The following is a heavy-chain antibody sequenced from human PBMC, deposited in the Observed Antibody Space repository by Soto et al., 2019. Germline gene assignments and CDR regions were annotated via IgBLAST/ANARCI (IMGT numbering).Heavy chain of an antibody. Sequence: PSQTLSLTCAIYGDSVSGNSVAWNWIRQSPSSGLEWLGRTYYRSKWYNDYAVSVKSRIPINPDTAKNQFSRQLNAGTPEDTAVYYCARGAAAAATQKMNFDYWGQGTLVTVSS. J-gene: IGHJ4*02. CDR1: GDSVSGNSVA. D-gene: IGHD6-13*01. CDR3: ARGAAAAATQKMNFDY. V-gene: IGHV6-1*01. CDR2: TYYRSKWYN.